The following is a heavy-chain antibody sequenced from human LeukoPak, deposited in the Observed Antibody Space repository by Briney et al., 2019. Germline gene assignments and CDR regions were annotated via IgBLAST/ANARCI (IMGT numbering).Heavy chain of an antibody. Sequence: GGSLRLSCAASGFTFSSYAMHWVRQAPGKGLEWVAVISYDGSNKYYADSAKGRFTISRDNSKNTLYLQMNSLRAGDTAVYYCARAGYSSGWNWYFDLWGRGTLVTVSS. D-gene: IGHD6-19*01. V-gene: IGHV3-30-3*01. CDR3: ARAGYSSGWNWYFDL. CDR2: ISYDGSNK. J-gene: IGHJ2*01. CDR1: GFTFSSYA.